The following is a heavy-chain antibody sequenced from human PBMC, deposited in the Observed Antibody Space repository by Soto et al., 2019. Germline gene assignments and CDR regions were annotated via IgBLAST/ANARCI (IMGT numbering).Heavy chain of an antibody. V-gene: IGHV3-23*01. CDR3: AQDRGCSGSTCYQAY. J-gene: IGHJ4*02. D-gene: IGHD2-2*01. Sequence: LRLSCAASGFTFSDYGLSWVRQAPGKGLEWVSSISGSRGSTTYYAGSVKGRFTISRDNSKSTLYLQMNSLRVEDTAVYYCAQDRGCSGSTCYQAYWGPGTLVTVSS. CDR1: GFTFSDYG. CDR2: ISGSRGSTT.